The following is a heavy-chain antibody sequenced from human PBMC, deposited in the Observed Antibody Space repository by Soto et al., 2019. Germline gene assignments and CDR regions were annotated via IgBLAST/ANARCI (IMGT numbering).Heavy chain of an antibody. V-gene: IGHV4-31*03. CDR3: AGTRTSYFDY. CDR1: GDSMGSGGYY. Sequence: PSETLSLTCTVSGDSMGSGGYYWSWIRQHPGKGLEWIGYIYYSGSTFYNPSLKSRITISVDTSKNQFSLKLSSVTAADTAVYYCAGTRTSYFDYWGQGTLVTVSS. J-gene: IGHJ4*02. CDR2: IYYSGST.